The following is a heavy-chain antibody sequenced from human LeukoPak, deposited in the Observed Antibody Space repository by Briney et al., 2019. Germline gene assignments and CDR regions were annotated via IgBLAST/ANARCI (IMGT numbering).Heavy chain of an antibody. CDR2: ISYDGSNK. J-gene: IGHJ4*02. V-gene: IGHV3-30-3*01. Sequence: GGSLRLSCVPSGFTFSSSAMHWVRQAPDKGLEWVAVISYDGSNKYYADSVKGRFTISRDNSKNTLYLQMNSLRADDTAVYYCARDRDSSGWYEGFDYWGQGTLVTVSS. D-gene: IGHD6-19*01. CDR3: ARDRDSSGWYEGFDY. CDR1: GFTFSSSA.